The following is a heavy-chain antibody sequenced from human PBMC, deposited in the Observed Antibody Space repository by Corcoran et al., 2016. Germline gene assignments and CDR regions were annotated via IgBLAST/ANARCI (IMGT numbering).Heavy chain of an antibody. J-gene: IGHJ4*02. V-gene: IGHV3-33*01. D-gene: IGHD2-15*01. CDR2: IWYDGSNK. CDR1: GFTFSSYG. Sequence: QVQLVESGGGVVQPGRSLRLSCAASGFTFSSYGMHWVRQAPGKGLEWVAVIWYDGSNKYYADSVKGRFTISRDNSKNTLYLQMNSLRAEDTAVYYCARGEVVVAATPYYFDYWGQGTLVTVSS. CDR3: ARGEVVVAATPYYFDY.